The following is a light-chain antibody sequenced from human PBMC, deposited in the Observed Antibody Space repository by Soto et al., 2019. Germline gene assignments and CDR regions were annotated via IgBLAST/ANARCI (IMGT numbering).Light chain of an antibody. Sequence: EIVLTQSPATLSLSPGERATLSCRASQSVTSGYLTWYQHKPGQAPRLLIYDASSRAPGIPARFSGSGSGTDFTLTISTLEPEDFAVYYCHQRSSWPQTFGQGTKLEMK. CDR2: DAS. CDR3: HQRSSWPQT. J-gene: IGKJ2*01. V-gene: IGKV3-11*01. CDR1: QSVTSGY.